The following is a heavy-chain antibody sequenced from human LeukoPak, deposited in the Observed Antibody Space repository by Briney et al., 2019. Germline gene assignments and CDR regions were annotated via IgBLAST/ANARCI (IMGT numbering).Heavy chain of an antibody. Sequence: GGSLRLSCAASGFTFRSYGMHWVRQAPGKGLEWVAVIWYDGSNKCYADSVKARFTISRDNSKNTLYLQMNSLRAEDTAMYYCARDDNWESDSWGQGTLVTVSS. CDR3: ARDDNWESDS. CDR2: IWYDGSNK. D-gene: IGHD1-1*01. V-gene: IGHV3-33*01. J-gene: IGHJ4*02. CDR1: GFTFRSYG.